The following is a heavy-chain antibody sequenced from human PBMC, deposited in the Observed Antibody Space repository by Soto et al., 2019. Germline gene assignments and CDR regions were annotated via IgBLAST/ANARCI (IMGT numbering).Heavy chain of an antibody. CDR3: VRDLHEPLATDALRVAN. J-gene: IGHJ4*02. CDR2: ISSTGSGT. CDR1: GFTFSSYE. D-gene: IGHD2-8*02. V-gene: IGHV3-48*03. Sequence: GGSLRLSCAVSGFTFSSYEMHWVRQAPGKGLEWISYISSTGSGTLYADSVRGRFTMSRDNTKNSVSLQMSSLRAEDTAVYYCVRDLHEPLATDALRVANWGQGTQVTVSS.